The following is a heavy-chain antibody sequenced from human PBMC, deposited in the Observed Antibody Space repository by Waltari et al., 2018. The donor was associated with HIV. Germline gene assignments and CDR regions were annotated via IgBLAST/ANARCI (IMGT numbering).Heavy chain of an antibody. CDR2: IYYSGST. V-gene: IGHV4-31*03. J-gene: IGHJ4*02. D-gene: IGHD3-22*01. CDR1: GASISSGGYY. Sequence: VQLHESGPGLVKPSQTLSLTCTVSGASISSGGYYWSWIRQHPGKGLEWIGYIYYSGSTYYNPSLKSRVTISVDTSKNQFSLKMTSVTAADTAVYYCARRRDYDNSGHYYYFDYWGQGALVTVSS. CDR3: ARRRDYDNSGHYYYFDY.